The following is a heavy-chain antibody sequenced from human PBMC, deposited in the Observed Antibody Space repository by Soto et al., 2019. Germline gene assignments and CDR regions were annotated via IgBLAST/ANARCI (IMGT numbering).Heavy chain of an antibody. Sequence: QPGGSLRLSCAASGFTFSNYEINWVRQTPGKGLEWVSYISYTGSTIYYADSVRGRFTISRDNSKNSLYLQMNSLRAEDTAVYYCARGLRIYYDRSGLHYWGQGTLVTVSS. D-gene: IGHD3-22*01. CDR1: GFTFSNYE. CDR3: ARGLRIYYDRSGLHY. V-gene: IGHV3-48*03. J-gene: IGHJ4*02. CDR2: ISYTGSTI.